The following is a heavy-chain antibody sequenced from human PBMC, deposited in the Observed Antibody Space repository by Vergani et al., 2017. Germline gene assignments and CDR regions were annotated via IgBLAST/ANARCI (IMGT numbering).Heavy chain of an antibody. CDR1: GFTFVDYA. D-gene: IGHD3/OR15-3a*01. Sequence: EVQLVESGGGVVQPGGSLRLSCAASGFTFVDYAMHWVRQAPGKGLEWVSLISGDGGSTYYADSVKGRFTISRDNSKNSLYLQMNSLRTEDTALYYCAKGGVWFLDHGAFDIWGQGTMVTVSS. J-gene: IGHJ3*02. CDR2: ISGDGGST. V-gene: IGHV3-43*02. CDR3: AKGGVWFLDHGAFDI.